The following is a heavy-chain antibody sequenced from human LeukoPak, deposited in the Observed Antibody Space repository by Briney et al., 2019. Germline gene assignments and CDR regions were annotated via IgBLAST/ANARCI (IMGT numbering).Heavy chain of an antibody. CDR2: IYTSGST. Sequence: SETLSLTCTVSGGSISSYYWSWIRQPAGKGLEWIGRIYTSGSTNYNPSLKSRVTISVDTSKNQFSLKLSSVTAADTAVYYCAREAAEGFWSGYYVFDYWGQGTLVTVSS. D-gene: IGHD3-3*01. CDR3: AREAAEGFWSGYYVFDY. J-gene: IGHJ4*02. CDR1: GGSISSYY. V-gene: IGHV4-4*07.